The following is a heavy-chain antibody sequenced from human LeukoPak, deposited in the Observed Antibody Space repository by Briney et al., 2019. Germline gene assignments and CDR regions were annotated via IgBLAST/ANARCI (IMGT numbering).Heavy chain of an antibody. D-gene: IGHD4-17*01. CDR2: INHSGST. V-gene: IGHV4-34*01. J-gene: IGHJ4*02. Sequence: SETLSLTCAVYGGSFSGYYWSWIRQPPGKGLEWIGEINHSGSTNYNPSLKSRVTISVDTSKNQFSLKLSSVTAADTAVYYCARGGYGDYGGYFDYWGQGTLVTVSS. CDR3: ARGGYGDYGGYFDY. CDR1: GGSFSGYY.